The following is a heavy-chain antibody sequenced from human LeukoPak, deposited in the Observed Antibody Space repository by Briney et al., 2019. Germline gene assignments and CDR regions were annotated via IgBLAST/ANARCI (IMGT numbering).Heavy chain of an antibody. CDR3: ARDRGLARYYYYYYGMDV. D-gene: IGHD3-10*01. Sequence: ASVKVSCKASGYTFTGYYMHWVRQAPGQGLEWMGRINPNSGGTNYAQKFQGRVTMTRDTSISTAYMGLSRLRSDDTAVYYCARDRGLARYYYYYYGMDVWGQGTTVTVSS. J-gene: IGHJ6*02. V-gene: IGHV1-2*06. CDR1: GYTFTGYY. CDR2: INPNSGGT.